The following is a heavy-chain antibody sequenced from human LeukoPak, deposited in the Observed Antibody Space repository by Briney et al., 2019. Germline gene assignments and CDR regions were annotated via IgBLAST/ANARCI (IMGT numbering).Heavy chain of an antibody. CDR2: IWYDGSNK. V-gene: IGHV3-33*03. CDR1: GFTFSSYG. CDR3: ASVGRQWLVFDY. J-gene: IGHJ4*02. D-gene: IGHD6-19*01. Sequence: GGSLRLSCAASGFTFSSYGMHWVRQAPGKGLEWVAVIWYDGSNKYYADSVKGRFTISRDNAKNSLYLQMNSLRAEDTAVYYCASVGRQWLVFDYWGQGTLVTVSS.